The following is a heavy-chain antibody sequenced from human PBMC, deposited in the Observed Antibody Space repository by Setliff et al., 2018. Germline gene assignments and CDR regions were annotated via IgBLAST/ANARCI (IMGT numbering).Heavy chain of an antibody. CDR1: TASMTYYY. J-gene: IGHJ4*02. D-gene: IGHD3-22*01. CDR3: ASRDYYDNRGTLDF. V-gene: IGHV4-59*08. CDR2: VYDTGST. Sequence: SETLSLTCSVSTASMTYYYWSWIRQPPGKGLEWIGHVYDTGSTKYSPSLKGRVTISMDTSVNEFSLRLTSVTAADTAMYYCASRDYYDNRGTLDFWGQGTLVTVSS.